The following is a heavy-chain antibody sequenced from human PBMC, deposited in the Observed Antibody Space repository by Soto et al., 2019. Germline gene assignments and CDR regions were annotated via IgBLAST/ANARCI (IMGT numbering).Heavy chain of an antibody. V-gene: IGHV1-2*02. CDR3: ARDWYNWNSVVFYGMDV. Sequence: QVQLVQSGAEVKKPGASVKVSCKASGYNFTGYYMHWVRQAPGQGLEWMGWINPNSGGTNYAQKFEGRVTMSRDTSISTAYMELSRLRSDDTAVYYCARDWYNWNSVVFYGMDVWGQGTTVTVSS. J-gene: IGHJ6*02. CDR1: GYNFTGYY. CDR2: INPNSGGT. D-gene: IGHD1-7*01.